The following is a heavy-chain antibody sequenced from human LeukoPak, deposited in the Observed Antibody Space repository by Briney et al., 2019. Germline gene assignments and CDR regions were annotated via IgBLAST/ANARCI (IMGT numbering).Heavy chain of an antibody. D-gene: IGHD3-10*01. J-gene: IGHJ5*02. CDR3: ATNILVRDIINWFDP. CDR2: IKPNSGDT. V-gene: IGHV1-2*02. Sequence: GASVKVSCKAFGYTFTSNYMHWVRQAPGQGLEWMGWIKPNSGDTRSAQKFQGRVTMTRDTSISTAYMELSSLRYDDTAVYYCATNILVRDIINWFDPWGQGTLVTVSS. CDR1: GYTFTSNY.